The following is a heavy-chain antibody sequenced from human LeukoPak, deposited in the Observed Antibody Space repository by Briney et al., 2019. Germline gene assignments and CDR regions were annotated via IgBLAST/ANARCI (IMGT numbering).Heavy chain of an antibody. J-gene: IGHJ4*02. CDR2: IWYDASNK. D-gene: IGHD3-9*01. CDR1: GFSFRSYG. CDR3: ATDISTHYFGS. V-gene: IGHV3-33*08. Sequence: GGSLRLSCAASGFSFRSYGMHWVRQAPGKGLEWVTFIWYDASNKYYAESVKGRFTISRDNSRNTVFLQMNSLRAEDTAIYYCATDISTHYFGSWGQGTLVTVSS.